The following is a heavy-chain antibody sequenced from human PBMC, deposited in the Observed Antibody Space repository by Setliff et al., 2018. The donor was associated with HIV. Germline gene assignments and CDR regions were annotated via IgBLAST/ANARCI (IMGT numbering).Heavy chain of an antibody. CDR3: ARDPQARNWFDP. V-gene: IGHV3-7*05. CDR1: GFTFSTYW. J-gene: IGHJ5*02. CDR2: IKQDGSEK. Sequence: GGSLRLSCAASGFTFSTYWMSWVRQAPGKGLEWVANIKQDGSEKYYADSVKGRFTISRDNAKNSLYLQMNSLRAEDTAMYYCARDPQARNWFDPWGQGTLVTVSS.